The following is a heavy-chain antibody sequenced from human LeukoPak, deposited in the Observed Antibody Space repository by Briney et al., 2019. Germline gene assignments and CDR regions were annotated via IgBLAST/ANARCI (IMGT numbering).Heavy chain of an antibody. CDR1: GGSISSSSYY. CDR2: VYYSGST. CDR3: ATPPYDFWSGYSSHYMDV. Sequence: SETLSLTCTVSGGSISSSSYYWGWIRQPPGKGLEWIGSVYYSGSTYYKPSLKSQVTISVDTSKNQFSLKLSSVTAADTALYYCATPPYDFWSGYSSHYMDVWGKGTTVTVSS. D-gene: IGHD3-3*01. V-gene: IGHV4-39*07. J-gene: IGHJ6*03.